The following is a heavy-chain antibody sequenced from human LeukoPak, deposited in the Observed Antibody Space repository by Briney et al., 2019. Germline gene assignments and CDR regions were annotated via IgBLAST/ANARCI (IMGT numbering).Heavy chain of an antibody. D-gene: IGHD3-9*01. CDR2: IYYSGST. Sequence: SETLSLTCTVSDGSISSYYWSWIRQPPGKGLEWIGYIYYSGSTNYNPSLKSRVTISVGTSKNQFSLKLSSVTAADTAVYYCARGAGTRILTGYYYWGQGTLVTVSS. J-gene: IGHJ4*02. V-gene: IGHV4-59*01. CDR1: DGSISSYY. CDR3: ARGAGTRILTGYYY.